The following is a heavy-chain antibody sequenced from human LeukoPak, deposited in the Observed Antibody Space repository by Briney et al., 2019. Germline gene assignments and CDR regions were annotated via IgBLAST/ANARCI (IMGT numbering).Heavy chain of an antibody. CDR1: GFTFSNAW. CDR2: IKSKTDGGTT. Sequence: GGSLRLSCAASGFTFSNAWMSWVRQAPGKGLEWVGRIKSKTDGGTTDYAAPVKGRFTISRDDSKNTLYLQMNSLKTEDTAVYYCTTERDRNDEALHYWGQGTLVTVSS. D-gene: IGHD1-1*01. V-gene: IGHV3-15*01. CDR3: TTERDRNDEALHY. J-gene: IGHJ4*02.